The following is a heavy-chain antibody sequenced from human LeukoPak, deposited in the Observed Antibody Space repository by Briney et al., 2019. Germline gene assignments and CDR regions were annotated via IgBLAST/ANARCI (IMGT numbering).Heavy chain of an antibody. Sequence: VASVKVSCKASGGTFSSYAISWVRQAPGQGLEWMGGIIPIFGTANYAQKFQGRVTITTDESTSTAYMELSSLRTEDTAVYYCAREGLGWGAFDIWGQGTRVTVSS. V-gene: IGHV1-69*05. J-gene: IGHJ3*02. D-gene: IGHD3-16*01. CDR2: IIPIFGTA. CDR1: GGTFSSYA. CDR3: AREGLGWGAFDI.